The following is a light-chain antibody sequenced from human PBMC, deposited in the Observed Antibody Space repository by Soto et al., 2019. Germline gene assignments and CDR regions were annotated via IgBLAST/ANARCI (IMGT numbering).Light chain of an antibody. J-gene: IGKJ5*01. Sequence: DIVMTQSPDSLAVSLGERATINCKSSQTVLYSSNNKNYLAWYQQKPRQPPKLLIYWASTRESGVPDRFSGSGSGTDFTLTISSLQAEDVALYYCQQYFSTPITFGQGTRLEIK. CDR2: WAS. V-gene: IGKV4-1*01. CDR3: QQYFSTPIT. CDR1: QTVLYSSNNKNY.